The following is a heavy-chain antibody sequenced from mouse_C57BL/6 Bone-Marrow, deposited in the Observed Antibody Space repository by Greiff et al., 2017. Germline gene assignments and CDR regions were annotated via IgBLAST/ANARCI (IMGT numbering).Heavy chain of an antibody. CDR3: ARGLSYEYDSY. V-gene: IGHV1-82*01. D-gene: IGHD2-4*01. J-gene: IGHJ3*01. Sequence: QVQLQQSGPELVKPGASVKISCKASGYAFSSSWMNWVKQRPGKGLEWIGRIYPGDGDTNYNGKFKGKATLTADKSSSTAYMQLSSLTSEASAVXFCARGLSYEYDSYRGEESLVTVSA. CDR2: IYPGDGDT. CDR1: GYAFSSSW.